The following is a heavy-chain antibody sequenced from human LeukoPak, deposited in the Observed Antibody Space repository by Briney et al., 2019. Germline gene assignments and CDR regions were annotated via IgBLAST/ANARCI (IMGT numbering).Heavy chain of an antibody. CDR2: IIPIFGTA. J-gene: IGHJ4*02. V-gene: IGHV1-69*13. CDR3: ARVMVRGVTRRYYFDY. Sequence: SVKVSCKASGGTFSSYAISWVRQAPGQGLEWMGGIIPIFGTANYAQKFQGRVTITADESTSTAYMELSSLRSEDTAVYYCARVMVRGVTRRYYFDYWGQGTLVTVSS. CDR1: GGTFSSYA. D-gene: IGHD3-10*01.